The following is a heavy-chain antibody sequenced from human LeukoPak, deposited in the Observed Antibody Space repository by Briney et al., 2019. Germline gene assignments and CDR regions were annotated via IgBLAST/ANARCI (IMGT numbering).Heavy chain of an antibody. V-gene: IGHV5-51*01. CDR1: GYSFTSYW. D-gene: IGHD3-9*01. J-gene: IGHJ3*02. CDR2: IYPGDSDT. Sequence: GESLKISCKGSGYSFTSYWIGWVRQMPGKGLEWMGIIYPGDSDTRYSPSFQGQVTISADKSISTAYLQWSSLKASDTAMYYCARPFNTYYDILTGSNAFDIWGQGTMVTVSS. CDR3: ARPFNTYYDILTGSNAFDI.